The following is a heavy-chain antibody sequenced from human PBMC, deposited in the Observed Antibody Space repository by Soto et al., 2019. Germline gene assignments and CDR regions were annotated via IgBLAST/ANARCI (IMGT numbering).Heavy chain of an antibody. Sequence: ASVKVSCKASGYTFTSYGISWVRQAPGQGLEWMGWISAYNGDTNYAQKLQGRATMTTDTSTSTAYMELRSLRSDDTAVYYCARVDVTMILWGWGQGTMVTVSS. J-gene: IGHJ3*01. V-gene: IGHV1-18*01. D-gene: IGHD3-22*01. CDR2: ISAYNGDT. CDR3: ARVDVTMILWG. CDR1: GYTFTSYG.